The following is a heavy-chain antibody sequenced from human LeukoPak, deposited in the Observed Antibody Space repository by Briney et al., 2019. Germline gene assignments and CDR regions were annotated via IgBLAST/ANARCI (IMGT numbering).Heavy chain of an antibody. CDR2: ISATGDST. CDR1: GFPFGNYD. V-gene: IGHV3-23*01. Sequence: PGGSLRLSCAASGFPFGNYDMSWVRQAPGKGLEWVSAISATGDSTYYADSVTGRFSISRDNSKNTLYLQMHSLRVEDTAVYYCAKRGLPDYWGQGTLVTVSS. J-gene: IGHJ4*02. CDR3: AKRGLPDY. D-gene: IGHD5-18*01.